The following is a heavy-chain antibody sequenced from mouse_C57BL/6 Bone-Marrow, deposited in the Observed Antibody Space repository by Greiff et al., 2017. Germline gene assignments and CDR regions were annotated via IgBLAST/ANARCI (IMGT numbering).Heavy chain of an antibody. CDR2: IGPENGET. D-gene: IGHD1-1*01. CDR3: TTGTVVADWYFDV. CDR1: GFNIKDAY. V-gene: IGHV14-4*01. Sequence: VQLTVSGAELVRPGASVMLSCTASGFNIKDAYMHWVEQRPEQGLVWIGWIGPENGETVYASKFQGKATITADTCSNTAYLQLSSWTSEDTAVYCCTTGTVVADWYFDVWGTGTTVTVSS. J-gene: IGHJ1*03.